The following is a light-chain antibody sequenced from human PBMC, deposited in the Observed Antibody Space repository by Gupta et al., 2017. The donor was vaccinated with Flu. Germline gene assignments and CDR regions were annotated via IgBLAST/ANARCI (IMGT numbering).Light chain of an antibody. CDR1: QTILYASNNKNY. Sequence: DIVMTQSPDSLVASLGERVTVSCKSSQTILYASNNKNYLAWYQRKPGQSPQLLISWASIQESGVPDRFSGSGSGTNFSLTISSLQAEDAAIYYCHQYYGSPFTFGPGTRLVLK. CDR3: HQYYGSPFT. J-gene: IGKJ3*01. CDR2: WAS. V-gene: IGKV4-1*01.